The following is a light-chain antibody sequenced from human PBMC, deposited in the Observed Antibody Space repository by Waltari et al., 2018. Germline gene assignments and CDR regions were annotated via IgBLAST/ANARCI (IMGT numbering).Light chain of an antibody. J-gene: IGLJ3*02. V-gene: IGLV8-61*01. CDR2: KTS. CDR3: LLYMGSGIWV. Sequence: QTVVTQEPSLSVSPGGTVTLTCALSTGSLSATSYPSWYQQRPGRIPRTLVYKTSMRASGVPSRVSGSILGDKAALIITGAQADDESDYYCLLYMGSGIWVFGGGTKLTVL. CDR1: TGSLSATSY.